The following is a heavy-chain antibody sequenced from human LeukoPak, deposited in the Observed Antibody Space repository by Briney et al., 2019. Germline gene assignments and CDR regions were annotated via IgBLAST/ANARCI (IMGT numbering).Heavy chain of an antibody. V-gene: IGHV3-30*04. CDR3: ARDLGQYYDTSDNWFDP. CDR2: ISYDGSYK. D-gene: IGHD3-22*01. Sequence: GGSLRLSCAASGFTFSSYAMHWVRQAPGKGLEWVTVISYDGSYKYYADSVKGRFTISRDNSKNTLYLQMNSLRAEDTAMYYCARDLGQYYDTSDNWFDPWGQGTLVTVSS. J-gene: IGHJ5*02. CDR1: GFTFSSYA.